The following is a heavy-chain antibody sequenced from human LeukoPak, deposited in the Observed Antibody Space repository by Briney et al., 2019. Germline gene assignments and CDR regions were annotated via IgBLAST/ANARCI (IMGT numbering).Heavy chain of an antibody. V-gene: IGHV3-23*01. CDR1: GFTFSSYS. Sequence: GGSLRLSCAASGFTFSSYSMSWVRQAPGKGLEWVSSISSSGGNTYYADSVKGRFTISRDNSKNTLYLQMNGLRAEDTAVYYCAKDISAYSSGLYEVWGQGTLVTVSS. CDR3: AKDISAYSSGLYEV. J-gene: IGHJ4*02. CDR2: ISSSGGNT. D-gene: IGHD6-19*01.